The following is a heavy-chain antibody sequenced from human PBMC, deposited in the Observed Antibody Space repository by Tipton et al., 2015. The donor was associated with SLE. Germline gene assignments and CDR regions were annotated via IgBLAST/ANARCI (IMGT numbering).Heavy chain of an antibody. CDR3: ARTRLIGYGMDV. CDR1: GGSISSSSYY. J-gene: IGHJ6*02. V-gene: IGHV4-39*01. Sequence: TLSLTCTVSGGSISSSSYYWGWIRQPPGKGLEWIGSIYYGGSTYYNPSLKSRVTISVDTSKNQFSLKLSSVTAADTAVYYCARTRLIGYGMDVWGQGTTVTVSS. D-gene: IGHD3-22*01. CDR2: IYYGGST.